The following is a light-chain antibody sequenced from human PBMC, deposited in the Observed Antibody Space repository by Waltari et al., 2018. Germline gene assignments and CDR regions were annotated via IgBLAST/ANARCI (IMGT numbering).Light chain of an antibody. V-gene: IGKV1-NL1*01. CDR3: QQYYITPLYT. CDR2: AAS. J-gene: IGKJ2*01. Sequence: DIQMTQSQSSLSASVGDRVTITCRASRCISNSLAWYQQKPGEAPKLLLYAASRLESGVPSRFSGSGSGTDYTLTISSLRPEDSATYYCQQYYITPLYTFGQGTKLEIK. CDR1: RCISNS.